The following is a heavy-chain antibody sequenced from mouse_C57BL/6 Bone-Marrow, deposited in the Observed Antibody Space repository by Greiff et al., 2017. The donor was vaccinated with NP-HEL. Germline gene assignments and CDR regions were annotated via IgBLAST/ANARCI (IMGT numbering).Heavy chain of an antibody. CDR1: GFTFNTYA. V-gene: IGHV10-3*01. CDR2: IRSKRSNYAT. CDR3: VRDDGPYYYAMDY. Sequence: EVMLVESGGGLVQPKGSLKLSCAASGFTFNTYAMHWVRQAPGKGLEWVARIRSKRSNYATYYADSVKDRFTISRDDSQSMLYLQMNNLKTEDTAMYYCVRDDGPYYYAMDYWGQGTSVTVSS. D-gene: IGHD2-3*01. J-gene: IGHJ4*01.